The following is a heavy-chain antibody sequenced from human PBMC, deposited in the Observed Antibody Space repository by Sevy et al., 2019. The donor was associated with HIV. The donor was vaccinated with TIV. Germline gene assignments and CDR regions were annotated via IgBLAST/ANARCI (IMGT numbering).Heavy chain of an antibody. CDR2: INPDSGVT. V-gene: IGHV1-2*02. J-gene: IGHJ6*02. Sequence: ASVKLSCKASGYMFTDYYIHWVRQAPGQGLEWMAWINPDSGVTNYAQRFQGEVTVTRDTSISTAYMELSRLRSNDTAIYYCARLTTKPTSDLYGMDVWGQGTTVTVSS. CDR3: ARLTTKPTSDLYGMDV. D-gene: IGHD4-17*01. CDR1: GYMFTDYY.